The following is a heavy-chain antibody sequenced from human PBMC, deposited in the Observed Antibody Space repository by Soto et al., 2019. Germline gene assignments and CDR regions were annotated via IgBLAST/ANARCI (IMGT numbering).Heavy chain of an antibody. Sequence: SETLSLTCAVYGGSFSGYYWSLIRQPPGKGLEWIGEINHSGSTNYNPSLKSRVTISVDTSKNQFSLKLSSVTAADTAVYYCANIVVVPAAHLYYYYYYMDVWGKGTTVTVSS. J-gene: IGHJ6*03. D-gene: IGHD2-2*01. CDR3: ANIVVVPAAHLYYYYYYMDV. CDR1: GGSFSGYY. V-gene: IGHV4-34*01. CDR2: INHSGST.